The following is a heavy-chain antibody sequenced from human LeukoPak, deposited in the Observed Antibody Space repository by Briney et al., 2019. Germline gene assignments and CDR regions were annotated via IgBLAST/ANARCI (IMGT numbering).Heavy chain of an antibody. CDR3: ARGGHFDY. J-gene: IGHJ4*02. CDR2: TYFRSQWYY. Sequence: SQTLSFTCAISGDSVSSDSSAWNWFRQSPSRGLEWLGRTYFRSQWYYDYAESVKSRITINPDTSKNQFSLQLNSVTPEDTAVYYCARGGHFDYWGQGAPGPVSS. V-gene: IGHV6-1*01. CDR1: GDSVSSDSSA. D-gene: IGHD6-25*01.